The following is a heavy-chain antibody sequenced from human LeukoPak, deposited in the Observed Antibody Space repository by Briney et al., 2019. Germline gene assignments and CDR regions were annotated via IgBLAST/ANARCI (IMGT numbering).Heavy chain of an antibody. CDR3: AKDPTMGIAAGENWFDP. D-gene: IGHD6-13*01. CDR1: GYTFTSYY. J-gene: IGHJ5*02. Sequence: ASLKLSCKASGYTFTSYYMNWVRQAPGQGLEWMGRINPNGGGTYYAQKFQGRVTMARDTSNNTAYMELNRLRSDDTAVYYCAKDPTMGIAAGENWFDPWGQGTLVTVSS. CDR2: INPNGGGT. V-gene: IGHV1-2*02.